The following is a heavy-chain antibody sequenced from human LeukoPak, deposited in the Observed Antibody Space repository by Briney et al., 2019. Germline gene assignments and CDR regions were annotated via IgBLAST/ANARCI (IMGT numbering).Heavy chain of an antibody. J-gene: IGHJ3*02. CDR1: GGSISGYY. CDR3: ARDLVTVTKGFDI. V-gene: IGHV4-59*12. D-gene: IGHD4-17*01. Sequence: SETLSLTCTVSGGSISGYYWSWIRQPPGKGLQFIGYIYYSGSTNYNPSLESRVTISVDTSKNQFSLKLRSVTAADTAVYYCARDLVTVTKGFDIWGQGTMVSVSS. CDR2: IYYSGST.